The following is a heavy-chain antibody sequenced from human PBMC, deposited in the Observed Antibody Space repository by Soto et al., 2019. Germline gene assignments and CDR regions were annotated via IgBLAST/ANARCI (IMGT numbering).Heavy chain of an antibody. CDR1: GFTFSSYA. CDR2: ISYDGSNK. J-gene: IGHJ4*02. CDR3: ARYSSSLYYFDY. D-gene: IGHD6-13*01. V-gene: IGHV3-30-3*01. Sequence: PVGSLRLSCAASGFTFSSYAMHWVRQAPGKGLEWVAVISYDGSNKYYADSVKGRFTISRDNSKNTLYLQMNSLRAEDTAVYYCARYSSSLYYFDYWGQGTLVTVSS.